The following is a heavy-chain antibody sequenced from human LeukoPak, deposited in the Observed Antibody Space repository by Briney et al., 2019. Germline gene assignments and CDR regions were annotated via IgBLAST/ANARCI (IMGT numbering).Heavy chain of an antibody. D-gene: IGHD3-10*01. V-gene: IGHV4-34*01. Sequence: PSETLSLTCAVYGGSFSGYYWSWIRQPPGKGLERIGEINHSGSTNYNPSLKSRVTISVDTSKNQFSLKLSSVTAADTAVYYCARGWFGELNYFDYLGQGTLVTVSS. CDR1: GGSFSGYY. J-gene: IGHJ4*02. CDR3: ARGWFGELNYFDY. CDR2: INHSGST.